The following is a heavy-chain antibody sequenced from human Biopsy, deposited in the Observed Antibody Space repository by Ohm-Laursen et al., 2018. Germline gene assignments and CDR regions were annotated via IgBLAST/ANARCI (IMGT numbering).Heavy chain of an antibody. CDR3: ARLAQIYGDSPFDP. J-gene: IGHJ5*02. D-gene: IGHD4-17*01. CDR1: GAIFGNYA. V-gene: IGHV1-69*01. Sequence: SSVKVSCKASGAIFGNYAITWVRQAPGQGLEWMGGIIPLFGAPNYAQKFQGRLTITADESKSTTYMELSSLRSEDTAVYYCARLAQIYGDSPFDPWGQGTLVTVSS. CDR2: IIPLFGAP.